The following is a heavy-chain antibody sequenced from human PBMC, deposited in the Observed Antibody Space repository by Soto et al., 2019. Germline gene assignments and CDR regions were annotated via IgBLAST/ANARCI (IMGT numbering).Heavy chain of an antibody. CDR1: GGTFSSYA. CDR3: ASGYYYDSSGYYPHN. D-gene: IGHD3-22*01. V-gene: IGHV1-69*06. J-gene: IGHJ4*02. CDR2: IIPIFGTA. Sequence: SVKFSCKASGGTFSSYAISWVRQAPGQGLEWMGGIIPIFGTANYAQKFQGRVTITADKSTSTSYMELSSLRSEDTAVYYCASGYYYDSSGYYPHNWGQGTLVTASS.